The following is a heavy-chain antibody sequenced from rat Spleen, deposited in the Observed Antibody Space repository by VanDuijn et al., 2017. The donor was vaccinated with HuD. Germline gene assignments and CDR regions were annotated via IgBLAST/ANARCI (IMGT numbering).Heavy chain of an antibody. V-gene: IGHV5-29*01. J-gene: IGHJ3*01. Sequence: EVQLVESGGGLVQPGRSLKLSCAASGFTLSDYYMAWVRQAPTKGLEWVATITYDGSSTYYRDSVKGRFTISRDNAKNTLYLQMDSLRSEDTATYYCAKTDYSSYSPFAYWGQGTLVTVSS. CDR2: ITYDGSST. CDR1: GFTLSDYY. D-gene: IGHD1-2*01. CDR3: AKTDYSSYSPFAY.